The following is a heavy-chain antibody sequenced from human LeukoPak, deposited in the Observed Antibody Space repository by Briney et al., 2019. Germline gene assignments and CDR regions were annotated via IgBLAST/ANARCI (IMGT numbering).Heavy chain of an antibody. CDR1: GFTFSSYD. CDR3: ARGGADGYYWVSDVFDI. J-gene: IGHJ3*02. V-gene: IGHV3-13*01. D-gene: IGHD5-24*01. Sequence: GGSLRLSCAASGFTFSSYDMHWVRQATGKGLEWVSAIGTAGDTYYPGSVKGRFTISRENAKNSLYLQMNSLRAGDTAVYYCARGGADGYYWVSDVFDIWGQGTMVSVSS. CDR2: IGTAGDT.